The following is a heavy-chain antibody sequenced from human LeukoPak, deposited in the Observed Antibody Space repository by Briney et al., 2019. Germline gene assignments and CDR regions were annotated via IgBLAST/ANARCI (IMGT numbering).Heavy chain of an antibody. CDR1: GYTFTGYY. Sequence: ASVKVSCKASGYTFTGYYMHWVRQAPGQGLEWMGIINPSGGSTSYAQKFQGRVTMTRDTSTSTVYMELSSLRSEDTAVYYCAAGGTVTNAFDIWGQGTMVTVSS. CDR2: INPSGGST. CDR3: AAGGTVTNAFDI. V-gene: IGHV1-46*01. J-gene: IGHJ3*02. D-gene: IGHD4-17*01.